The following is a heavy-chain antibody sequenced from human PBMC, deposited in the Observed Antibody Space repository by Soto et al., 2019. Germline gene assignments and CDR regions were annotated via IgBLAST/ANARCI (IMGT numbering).Heavy chain of an antibody. CDR1: GYTFTSYG. V-gene: IGHV1-2*04. Sequence: ASVKVSCKASGYTFTSYGMSWVRQAPGQGLEWMGWINPNSGDTNYAQKFQGWVTMTRDTSISTAYMELSRLRSDDTAVYYCARHHNGGWLVYYWGQGTLVTVSS. CDR3: ARHHNGGWLVYY. D-gene: IGHD6-19*01. CDR2: INPNSGDT. J-gene: IGHJ4*02.